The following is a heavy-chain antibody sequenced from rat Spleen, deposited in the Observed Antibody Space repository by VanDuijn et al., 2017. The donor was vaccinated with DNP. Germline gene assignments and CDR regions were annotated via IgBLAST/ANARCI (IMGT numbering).Heavy chain of an antibody. V-gene: IGHV5-58*01. CDR3: AKGPGARVYWYFDF. J-gene: IGHJ1*01. CDR2: ITTDGGST. CDR1: GFTFSSYW. Sequence: EVQLVETGGGLVQPGRSLKLSCVASGFTFSSYWMYWIRQAPGKGLEWVSSITTDGGSTYYPDSVKGRFTISRDNAENTVYLQMNSLRSEDTATYYCAKGPGARVYWYFDFWGPGTMATVSS. D-gene: IGHD1-4*01.